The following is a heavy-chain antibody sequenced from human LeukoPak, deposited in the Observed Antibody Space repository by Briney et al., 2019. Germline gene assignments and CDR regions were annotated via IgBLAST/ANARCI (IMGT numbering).Heavy chain of an antibody. V-gene: IGHV3-7*03. J-gene: IGHJ4*02. Sequence: GGFLRLSCAASGFIFSDHYMDWVRQAPGKGLQWVGHIKNDGSETYYLDSLKGRFSISRDNTNNALYLQMNSLRVEDTAVYYCVKNDGWFHLAQWGQGTLVTVSS. CDR3: VKNDGWFHLAQ. D-gene: IGHD6-19*01. CDR1: GFIFSDHY. CDR2: IKNDGSET.